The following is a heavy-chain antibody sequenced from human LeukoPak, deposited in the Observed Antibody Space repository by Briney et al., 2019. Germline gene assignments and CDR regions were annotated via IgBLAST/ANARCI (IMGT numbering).Heavy chain of an antibody. CDR2: IRYDGSNK. J-gene: IGHJ3*02. CDR3: AKEGSSIAARDAFDI. D-gene: IGHD6-6*01. Sequence: GGSLRLSCAASGFTFSSYGMHWVRQAPGKGLEWVAFIRYDGSNKYYADSVKGRFTISRDNSKNTLYLQMNSLRAEDTAVYYCAKEGSSIAARDAFDIWGQGTMVTVSS. CDR1: GFTFSSYG. V-gene: IGHV3-30*02.